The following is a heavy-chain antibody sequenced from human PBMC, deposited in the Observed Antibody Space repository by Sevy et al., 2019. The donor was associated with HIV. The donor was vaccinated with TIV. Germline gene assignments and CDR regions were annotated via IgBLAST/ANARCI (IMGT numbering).Heavy chain of an antibody. CDR3: ARGGITMVRGVKNWFDP. Sequence: GESLKISCAASGFTFSSYAMHWVRQAPGKGLEWVAVISYDGSNKYYADSVKGRFTISRDNSKNTLYLQMNSLRAEDTAVYYCARGGITMVRGVKNWFDPWGQGTLVTVSS. CDR2: ISYDGSNK. V-gene: IGHV3-30-3*01. CDR1: GFTFSSYA. J-gene: IGHJ5*02. D-gene: IGHD3-10*01.